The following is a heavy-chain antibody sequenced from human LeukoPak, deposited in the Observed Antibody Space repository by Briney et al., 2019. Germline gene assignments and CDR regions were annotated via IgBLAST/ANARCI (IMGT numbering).Heavy chain of an antibody. Sequence: PGGSLRLSRAASGFSFSTFEMNWVRQAPGKGLEWVSLINGSGSTIYYADSVKGRFTISRDNAQNSLYLQMNTLREEDTRIYYCLGGVLRYFDYWGQGGLVTVSS. CDR2: INGSGSTI. CDR1: GFSFSTFE. J-gene: IGHJ4*02. D-gene: IGHD3-9*01. CDR3: LGGVLRYFDY. V-gene: IGHV3-48*03.